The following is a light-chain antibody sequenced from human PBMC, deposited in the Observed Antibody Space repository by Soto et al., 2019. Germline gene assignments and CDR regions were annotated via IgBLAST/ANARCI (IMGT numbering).Light chain of an antibody. CDR1: NSKIGTSHD. Sequence: QSVLTQPPSVSGALGQRITISCTGSNSKIGTSHDVHWYHQLPGTPPKLLIYGNSNRPSGVPDRVSGSKSDTSASLVITGLRAEDEGDYYCQSCDVSMTACFFGGGTNLTVL. CDR3: QSCDVSMTACF. CDR2: GNS. J-gene: IGLJ2*01. V-gene: IGLV1-40*01.